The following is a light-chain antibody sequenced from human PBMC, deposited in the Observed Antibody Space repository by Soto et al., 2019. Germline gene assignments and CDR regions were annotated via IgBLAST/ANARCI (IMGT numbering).Light chain of an antibody. Sequence: QSVLTQPASVSGSLGQSITISCTGTTSDIGGYNFVSWYQQHPGKAPKLIIYDVSNRPSGVSNRFSGSKSGNRASLTISGLQLEDEADYSCSSYTSSNTLIFGGGTKLTVL. CDR3: SSYTSSNTLI. CDR1: TSDIGGYNF. V-gene: IGLV2-14*03. J-gene: IGLJ2*01. CDR2: DVS.